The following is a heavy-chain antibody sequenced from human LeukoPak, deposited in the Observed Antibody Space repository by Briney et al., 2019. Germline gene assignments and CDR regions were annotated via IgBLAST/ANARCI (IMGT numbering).Heavy chain of an antibody. Sequence: GETLRLSCVASGFTFRHYDTSWVRQAPGKGLEWVSSINASGGSTYYADSLQGRFTISRDNSKNTLHLQMNNVRAEDTALYYCMKLPTMIIVIDTDFEYWGQGAQVTVPS. CDR2: INASGGST. CDR1: GFTFRHYD. CDR3: MKLPTMIIVIDTDFEY. V-gene: IGHV3-23*01. D-gene: IGHD2-21*01. J-gene: IGHJ4*02.